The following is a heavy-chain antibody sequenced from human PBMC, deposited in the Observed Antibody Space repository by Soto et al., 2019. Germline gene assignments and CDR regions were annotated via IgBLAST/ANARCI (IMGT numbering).Heavy chain of an antibody. J-gene: IGHJ4*02. CDR3: ARDRLAVVAATLAVY. CDR2: ISSSGSTI. Sequence: PGGSLRLSCAASGFTFSDYYMSWIRQAPGKGLEWVSYISSSGSTIYYADSVKGRFTISRDNAKNSLYLQMNSLRAEDTAVYYCARDRLAVVAATLAVYWGQGTLVTVSS. V-gene: IGHV3-11*01. CDR1: GFTFSDYY. D-gene: IGHD2-15*01.